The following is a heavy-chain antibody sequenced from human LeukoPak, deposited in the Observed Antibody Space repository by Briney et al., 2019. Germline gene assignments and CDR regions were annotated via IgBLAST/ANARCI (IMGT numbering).Heavy chain of an antibody. CDR1: GFTFSSYA. J-gene: IGHJ6*02. V-gene: IGHV3-30-3*01. CDR2: ISYDGSNK. Sequence: PGGSLRLSCAASGFTFSSYAMHWVRQAPGKGLEWVAVISYDGSNKYYADSVKGRFTISRDNSKNTLYLQMNSLRAEDTAVYYCARADVVVVAATRAYYYYGMDVWGQGTTVTVSS. D-gene: IGHD2-15*01. CDR3: ARADVVVVAATRAYYYYGMDV.